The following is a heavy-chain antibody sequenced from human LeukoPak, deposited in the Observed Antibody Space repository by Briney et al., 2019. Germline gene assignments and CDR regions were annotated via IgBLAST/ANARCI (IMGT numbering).Heavy chain of an antibody. D-gene: IGHD2-15*01. J-gene: IGHJ5*02. CDR1: EYTFTSYD. CDR2: INPNSGGT. V-gene: IGHV1-2*02. CDR3: ARDRLRLGYERTNWFDP. Sequence: ASVKVSCKGSEYTFTSYDINWVRQATGQGLEWMGWINPNSGGTNYAQKFQGRVTMTRDTSISTAYMELSRLRSDDTAMYYCARDRLRLGYERTNWFDPWGQGTLVTVSS.